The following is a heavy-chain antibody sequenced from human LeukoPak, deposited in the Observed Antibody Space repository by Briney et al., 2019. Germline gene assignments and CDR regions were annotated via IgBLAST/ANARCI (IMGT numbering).Heavy chain of an antibody. D-gene: IGHD3-22*01. CDR1: GFTFVNYG. Sequence: GRSLRLSCAASGFTFVNYGFHWVRQAPVKALEWVAFISYNGNQKYGDSVKGRFTISRDNSKNTLYLQMNSLRAEDTAVYYCARDGPFYYDSSGYYYTPEYYFDYWGQGTLVTVSS. CDR3: ARDGPFYYDSSGYYYTPEYYFDY. J-gene: IGHJ4*02. CDR2: ISYNGNQ. V-gene: IGHV3-30-3*01.